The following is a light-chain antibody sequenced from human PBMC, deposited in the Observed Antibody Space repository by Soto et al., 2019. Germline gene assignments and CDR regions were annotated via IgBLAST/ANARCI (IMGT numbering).Light chain of an antibody. J-gene: IGKJ3*01. Sequence: EIVLTQSPGTLSLSPGERATLSCRASQSVTSNYLAWYQQKPGQAPRLLIFGASIRATGVPDRFSGSGSGTDFTLTISRLEPEDFAVYYCQQYGSSPRTFGPGTKVDIK. CDR1: QSVTSNY. CDR2: GAS. V-gene: IGKV3-20*01. CDR3: QQYGSSPRT.